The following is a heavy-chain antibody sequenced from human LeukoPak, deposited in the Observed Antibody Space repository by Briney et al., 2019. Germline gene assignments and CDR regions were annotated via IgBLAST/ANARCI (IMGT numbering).Heavy chain of an antibody. CDR3: ARDGYYDSSAQDY. J-gene: IGHJ4*02. CDR1: GFTFISYS. D-gene: IGHD3-22*01. Sequence: GSLSLSCAASGFTFISYSMNWVRQAPGKGLEWVSVIYSGGSTYYADSVKGRFTISRDNSKNTLYLQMNSLRAEDTAVYYCARDGYYDSSAQDYWGQGTLVTVSS. V-gene: IGHV3-53*01. CDR2: IYSGGST.